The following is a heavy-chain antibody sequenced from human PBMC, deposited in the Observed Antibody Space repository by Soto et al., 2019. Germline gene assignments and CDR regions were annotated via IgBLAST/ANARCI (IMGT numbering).Heavy chain of an antibody. CDR1: GFTFSSYG. D-gene: IGHD6-19*01. Sequence: QVQLVESGGGVVQPGRSLRLSCAASGFTFSSYGMHWVRQSPGKGLEWVAVIWYDGSNKYYADSVKGRFTISRDNSKNTLYLEMNSLRAEDTAVYYCARRWTLYSSGWYFGGMDVWGQGTTVTVSS. J-gene: IGHJ6*02. CDR3: ARRWTLYSSGWYFGGMDV. V-gene: IGHV3-33*01. CDR2: IWYDGSNK.